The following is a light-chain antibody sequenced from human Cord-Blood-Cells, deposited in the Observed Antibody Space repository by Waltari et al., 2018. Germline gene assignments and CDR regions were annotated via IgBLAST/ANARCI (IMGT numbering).Light chain of an antibody. J-gene: IGKJ2*01. CDR3: QQSYSTPRT. V-gene: IGKV1-39*01. Sequence: DIQMTQSPSSVSASVGDRVTITCRASQSISSYLIWYQQKPGKAPKLLIYAASSLQSGVPSRFSGSGSGTDFTLTISSLQPEDFATYYCQQSYSTPRTFGQGTKLEIK. CDR2: AAS. CDR1: QSISSY.